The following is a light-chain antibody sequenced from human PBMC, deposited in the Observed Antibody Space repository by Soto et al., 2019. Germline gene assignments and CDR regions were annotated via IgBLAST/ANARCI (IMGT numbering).Light chain of an antibody. Sequence: SYELTQPPSVSVAPGKTARITCGGNNIGSKSVHWYQQKPGQAPVLVIYYDNDRPSGIPERFSGSNSGNTATLTISRVEAGDEADYYCQVWDSSSDHLVFGTGTKLTVL. V-gene: IGLV3-21*04. CDR1: NIGSKS. CDR2: YDN. J-gene: IGLJ1*01. CDR3: QVWDSSSDHLV.